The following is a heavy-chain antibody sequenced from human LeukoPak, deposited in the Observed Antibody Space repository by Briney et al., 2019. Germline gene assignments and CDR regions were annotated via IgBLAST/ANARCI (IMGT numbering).Heavy chain of an antibody. CDR1: GGSISSYY. D-gene: IGHD3-10*01. CDR3: AQGEGSGSYYRGYDAFDI. Sequence: SETLSLTCTVSGGSISSYYWSWIRQPAGKGLEWIGRIYTSGSTNYNPSLKSRVTISVDTSKNQFSLKLSSVTAADTAVYYCAQGEGSGSYYRGYDAFDIWGQGTMVTVSS. CDR2: IYTSGST. J-gene: IGHJ3*02. V-gene: IGHV4-4*07.